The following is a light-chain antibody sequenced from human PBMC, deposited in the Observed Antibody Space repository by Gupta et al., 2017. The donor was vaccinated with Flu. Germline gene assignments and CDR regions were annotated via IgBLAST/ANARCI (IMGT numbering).Light chain of an antibody. Sequence: ERATLSCRASRGVNSTLDWYQQRPGQAPRLLMYDASNWAAGIPARFSVSGSGTDFTLTISSLEPEDFALYYCQQRSLWPPWTFGQGTRVEI. V-gene: IGKV3-11*01. CDR2: DAS. CDR3: QQRSLWPPWT. J-gene: IGKJ1*01. CDR1: RGVNST.